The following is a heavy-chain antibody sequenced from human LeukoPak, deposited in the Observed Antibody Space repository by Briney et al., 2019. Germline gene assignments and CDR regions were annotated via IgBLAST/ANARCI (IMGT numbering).Heavy chain of an antibody. V-gene: IGHV3-23*01. CDR3: SRRDGYNLDY. D-gene: IGHD5-24*01. J-gene: IGHJ4*02. CDR1: GFTFSSYA. Sequence: GGSLRLSCAASGFTFSSYAMSWVRQAPGKGLEWVSAISGSGGSTYYADSVKGRFTISRDNSKNTPYLQMNSLRAEDTAVYYCSRRDGYNLDYWGQGTLVTVSS. CDR2: ISGSGGST.